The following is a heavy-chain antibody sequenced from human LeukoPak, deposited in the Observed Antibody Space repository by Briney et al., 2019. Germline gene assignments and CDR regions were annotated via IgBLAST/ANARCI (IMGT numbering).Heavy chain of an antibody. CDR3: ARKRYYYDSSGFIDY. D-gene: IGHD3-22*01. J-gene: IGHJ4*02. V-gene: IGHV4-31*03. CDR1: GGSISSGGYY. Sequence: PSETLSLTCTVSGGSISSGGYYWSWIRQHPGKGLEWIGYVYYSGSTYYNPSLKSRVTISVDTSKNQFSLKLSSVTAADTAVYYCARKRYYYDSSGFIDYWGQGTLVTVSS. CDR2: VYYSGST.